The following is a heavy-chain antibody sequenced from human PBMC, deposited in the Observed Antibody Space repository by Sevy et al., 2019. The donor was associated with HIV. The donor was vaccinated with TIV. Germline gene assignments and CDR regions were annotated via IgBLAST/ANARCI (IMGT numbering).Heavy chain of an antibody. CDR2: IKQDGNEK. Sequence: GGSLRLSCAASGFSFSSYAMSWVRQAPGKGLEWVANIKQDGNEKYYVDSMKGRFTISRDNAKNSLFLLMNSLRAEDTAVYYCARETYYYDTSGYFLSYYFDFWGQGTLVTVSS. J-gene: IGHJ4*02. CDR1: GFSFSSYA. D-gene: IGHD3-22*01. CDR3: ARETYYYDTSGYFLSYYFDF. V-gene: IGHV3-7*01.